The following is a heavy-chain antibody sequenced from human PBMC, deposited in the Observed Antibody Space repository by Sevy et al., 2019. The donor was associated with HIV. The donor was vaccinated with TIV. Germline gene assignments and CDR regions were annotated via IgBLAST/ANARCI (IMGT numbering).Heavy chain of an antibody. CDR1: GGSISSYY. J-gene: IGHJ5*02. Sequence: SETLSLTCTVSGGSISSYYWSWIRQPPGKGLEWIGYIYYSGSTNYNPSLKSRVTISVDTSKNQFSLKLSSVTDADTAVYYCARSESSSGEGVYGWFDPWGQGTLVTVSS. D-gene: IGHD6-6*01. CDR3: ARSESSSGEGVYGWFDP. V-gene: IGHV4-59*01. CDR2: IYYSGST.